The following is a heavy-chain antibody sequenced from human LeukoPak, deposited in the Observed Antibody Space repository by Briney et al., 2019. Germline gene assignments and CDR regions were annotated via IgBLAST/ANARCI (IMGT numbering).Heavy chain of an antibody. D-gene: IGHD2-2*02. CDR2: MNPSSGNT. CDR1: GYSFTSYD. CDR3: ARGTRDCSSASCYNY. J-gene: IGHJ4*02. Sequence: ASVKVSCKASGYSFTSYDINWVRQAAGQGLEWMGWMNPSSGNTGSAQKFQGRVTMTRDTSISTAYMELSSLRSEETAVYYCARGTRDCSSASCYNYWGQGTLVTVSS. V-gene: IGHV1-8*01.